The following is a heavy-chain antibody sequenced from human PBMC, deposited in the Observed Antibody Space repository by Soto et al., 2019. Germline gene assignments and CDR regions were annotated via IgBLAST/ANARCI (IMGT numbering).Heavy chain of an antibody. V-gene: IGHV3-30-3*01. Sequence: QVQLVESGGGVVQPGRSLRLSCAASGFPFSSYAMHWVPQAPGKGLEWVAVISYDGSNKYYADSVKGRFTISRDTSKNTLYLQMNSLRAEDTAVYYCARAQDREYSSSSTVGSRNWFDPLGQGTLVTVSS. CDR1: GFPFSSYA. CDR2: ISYDGSNK. J-gene: IGHJ5*02. CDR3: ARAQDREYSSSSTVGSRNWFDP. D-gene: IGHD6-6*01.